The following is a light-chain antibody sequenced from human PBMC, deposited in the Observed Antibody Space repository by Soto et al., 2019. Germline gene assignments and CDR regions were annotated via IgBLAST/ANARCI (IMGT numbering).Light chain of an antibody. CDR2: GAS. V-gene: IGKV3-20*01. J-gene: IGKJ2*02. CDR1: QSVSRNF. Sequence: EIVLTLSPGTLSLSPGERATLSCRASQSVSRNFLAWYQQKPGQAPKLLISGASSRATGIPDRFSGSGSGTDFTLTISRLEPEDFALYSCQQYGSAPGTFGQGTKLEIK. CDR3: QQYGSAPGT.